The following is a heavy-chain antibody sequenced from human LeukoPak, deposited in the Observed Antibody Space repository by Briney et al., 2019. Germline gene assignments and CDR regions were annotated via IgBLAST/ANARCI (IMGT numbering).Heavy chain of an antibody. D-gene: IGHD3-10*01. CDR2: ITNSGSTI. CDR1: GFTFSDCY. Sequence: GGSLRLSCAASGFTFSDCYMSWIRQAPGKGLQWVSYITNSGSTIYYADSVKGRFTISRDNAKKSLYPQMNNLRAEDTAVYYCARGSRYYYGSGSYPFDYWGQGTLVTVSS. J-gene: IGHJ4*02. CDR3: ARGSRYYYGSGSYPFDY. V-gene: IGHV3-11*01.